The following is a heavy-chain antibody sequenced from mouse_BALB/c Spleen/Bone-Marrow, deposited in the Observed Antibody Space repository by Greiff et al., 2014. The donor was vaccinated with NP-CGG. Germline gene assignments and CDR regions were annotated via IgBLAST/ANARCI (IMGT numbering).Heavy chain of an antibody. CDR1: GYTFTTYY. J-gene: IGHJ2*01. D-gene: IGHD4-1*01. Sequence: VQLQQSGAELVKPGTSVKLSCKASGYTFTTYYMYWVKQRPGQGLEWIGEINPNNGGTNFKEKFKSKATLTVDKSPSTAYMQLSSLTSEDSAVYYCTRGRTWDFDYWGQGYTLPFPS. V-gene: IGHV1S81*02. CDR3: TRGRTWDFDY. CDR2: INPNNGGT.